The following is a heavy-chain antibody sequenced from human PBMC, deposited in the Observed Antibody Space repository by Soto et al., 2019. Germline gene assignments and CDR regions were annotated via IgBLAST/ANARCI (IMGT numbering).Heavy chain of an antibody. CDR2: IIPILGIA. V-gene: IGHV1-69*02. Sequence: GASVKVSCKASGGTFSSYTISWVRQAPGQGLEWMGRIIPILGIANYAQKFQGRVTITADKSTSTAYMELSSLRSEDTAVYYCARVVGYSYGYSGTWFDPWGQGTLVTVSS. CDR1: GGTFSSYT. D-gene: IGHD5-18*01. CDR3: ARVVGYSYGYSGTWFDP. J-gene: IGHJ5*02.